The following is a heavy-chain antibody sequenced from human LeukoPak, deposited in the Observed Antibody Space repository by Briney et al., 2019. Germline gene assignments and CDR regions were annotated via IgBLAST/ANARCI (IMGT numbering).Heavy chain of an antibody. V-gene: IGHV3-49*04. CDR2: IRSKAYGGTA. D-gene: IGHD5-18*01. CDR3: TRGPIQVWLYYGMDV. CDR1: GFTFGDHA. Sequence: GGSLRLSCTASGFTFGDHAMSWVRQAPGKGLEWVGFIRSKAYGGTAEYAASVKGRFIISRDDSKSIAYLQMNSLKTEDTAVYYCTRGPIQVWLYYGMDVWGQGTTVIVSS. J-gene: IGHJ6*02.